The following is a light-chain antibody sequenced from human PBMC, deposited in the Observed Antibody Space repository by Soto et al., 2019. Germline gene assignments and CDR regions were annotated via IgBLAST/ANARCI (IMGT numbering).Light chain of an antibody. V-gene: IGKV3-20*01. J-gene: IGKJ1*01. CDR2: GAS. CDR1: QSVSSTS. Sequence: EIVLTPSPGTLSFSPGESATLSCRASQSVSSTSLAWYQQKPGQAPRLLIYGASNRATGIPDRFSGSGSGTDFTLTISRLEPEDFAVYYCQQYDGSPPWTFGLGTKVEFK. CDR3: QQYDGSPPWT.